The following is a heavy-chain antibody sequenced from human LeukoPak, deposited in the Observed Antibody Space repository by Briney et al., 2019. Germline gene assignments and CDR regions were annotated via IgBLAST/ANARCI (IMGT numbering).Heavy chain of an antibody. V-gene: IGHV4-34*01. Sequence: SETLSLTCAVYGGSFSGYYWSWIRQPPGKGLEWIGEINHSGTTNYNPSLKSRVTISVDTSKNQFSLKLTSVTAADTVVYYCARGPQSRFDYWGQGTLVTVSS. CDR3: ARGPQSRFDY. J-gene: IGHJ4*02. CDR1: GGSFSGYY. CDR2: INHSGTT.